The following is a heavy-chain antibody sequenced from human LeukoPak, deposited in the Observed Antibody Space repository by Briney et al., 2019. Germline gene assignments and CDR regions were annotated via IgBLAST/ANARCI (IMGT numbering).Heavy chain of an antibody. J-gene: IGHJ5*02. CDR1: GFPFSSYW. CDR3: AREATYYDILTGYLNCFDP. Sequence: GXXRLSCAASGFPFSSYWMHWVRQAPGKGLVWVSRINSDGSSTSYADSVKGRFTISRDNAKNTLYLQMNSLRSEDTAVYYCAREATYYDILTGYLNCFDPWGQGTLVTVSS. V-gene: IGHV3-74*01. CDR2: INSDGSST. D-gene: IGHD3-9*01.